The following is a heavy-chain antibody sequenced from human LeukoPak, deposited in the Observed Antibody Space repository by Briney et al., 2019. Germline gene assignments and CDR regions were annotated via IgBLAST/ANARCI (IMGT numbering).Heavy chain of an antibody. CDR1: GFTFSNYG. J-gene: IGHJ4*02. D-gene: IGHD3-10*01. V-gene: IGHV3-30*02. Sequence: GSLGLSRAAAGFTFSNYGLQLVRQAPGKGVEGVAFIRYDGNNKYYADSVKGRFTISRDNSKNTLYVQMNSLGAEDTAVYYCAKSRSSGSYCDYWGQGTVVTVSS. CDR2: IRYDGNNK. CDR3: AKSRSSGSYCDY.